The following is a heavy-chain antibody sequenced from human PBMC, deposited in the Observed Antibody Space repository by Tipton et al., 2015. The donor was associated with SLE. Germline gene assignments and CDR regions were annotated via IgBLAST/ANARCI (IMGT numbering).Heavy chain of an antibody. V-gene: IGHV4-34*01. CDR3: AGRGDLVVVTSYFDY. CDR2: INHSGST. Sequence: TLSLTCTVYGGSFSGYYWNWIRQPPGKGLEWIGEINHSGSTNYNPSLKSRVTISVDTSKNQFSLKLSSVTAADPAVYYCAGRGDLVVVTSYFDYWGQVNLLTVS. CDR1: GGSFSGYY. D-gene: IGHD2-21*02. J-gene: IGHJ4*02.